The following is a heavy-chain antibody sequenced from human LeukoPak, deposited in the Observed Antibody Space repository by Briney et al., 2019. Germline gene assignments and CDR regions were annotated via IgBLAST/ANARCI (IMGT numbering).Heavy chain of an antibody. CDR3: AAGYSGYEYPNC. CDR1: GFTFTSSA. J-gene: IGHJ4*02. D-gene: IGHD5-12*01. Sequence: SVKVSCKAPGFTFTSSAVQWVRQARGQRLEWIGWIVVGSGNTNYAQKFQERVIIIRDMSTRTVYMELSSLTFEDTAVYYCAAGYSGYEYPNCWGQGTLVTVSS. CDR2: IVVGSGNT. V-gene: IGHV1-58*01.